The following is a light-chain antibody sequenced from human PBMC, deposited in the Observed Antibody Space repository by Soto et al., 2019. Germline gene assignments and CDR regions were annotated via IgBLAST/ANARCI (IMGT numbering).Light chain of an antibody. CDR2: AAS. CDR1: QNISNY. Sequence: DIQMTQSPSSLSASVGDRVTITCRASQNISNYLNWYQQQAGKAPKLLIYAASSLQSGVPSSFSGSGSGTDVTLTISSLQPEDFATYYCQQSYSTPFTFGPGTKVDIK. CDR3: QQSYSTPFT. V-gene: IGKV1-39*01. J-gene: IGKJ3*01.